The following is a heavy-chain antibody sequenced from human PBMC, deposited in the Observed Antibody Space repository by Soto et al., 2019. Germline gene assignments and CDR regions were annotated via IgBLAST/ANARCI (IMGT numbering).Heavy chain of an antibody. J-gene: IGHJ6*02. CDR3: ARGGISMAWNYYYYGMDV. D-gene: IGHD2-8*01. CDR2: IIPTGST. CDR1: GASVSGQY. V-gene: IGHV4-34*01. Sequence: ETLSLTCAVSGASVSGQYWSWIRQPPGKGLEWVGEIIPTGSTTYNPSLKSRLSFSLDTSKNHFSLNLTSVSVADTAVYYCARGGISMAWNYYYYGMDVWGQGTTVTVSS.